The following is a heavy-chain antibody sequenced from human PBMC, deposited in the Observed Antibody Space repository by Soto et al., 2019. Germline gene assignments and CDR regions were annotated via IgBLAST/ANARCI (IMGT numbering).Heavy chain of an antibody. CDR3: ARGGGVGVAGSAAFDM. D-gene: IGHD3-3*01. V-gene: IGHV1-2*02. J-gene: IGHJ3*02. CDR2: INPATGAA. Sequence: QLHLVQSGAVVKKPGASVTVSCSASGYPVTAYYMHWVRQAPGRGLEWMGGINPATGAAKYTQAFQGGVPMTRDTSTRTVFTELGGLTSGDTAVFYGARGGGVGVAGSAAFDMWGQGTLVTVSS. CDR1: GYPVTAYY.